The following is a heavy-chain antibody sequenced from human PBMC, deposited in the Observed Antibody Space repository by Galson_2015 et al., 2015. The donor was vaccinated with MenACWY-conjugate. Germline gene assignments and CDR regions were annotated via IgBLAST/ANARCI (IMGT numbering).Heavy chain of an antibody. CDR2: IRCSDRIT. Sequence: SLRLSCAASGFTFSYGMSWVRQATGRGLEWFSAIRCSDRITYYSDSAKGRGFIFRDNSKNTLYLQKRSLRAEDTAVYYCDKGWQQLGDIWGHGTMVAVAS. V-gene: IGHV3-23*01. D-gene: IGHD6-13*01. CDR1: GFTFSYG. J-gene: IGHJ3*02. CDR3: DKGWQQLGDI.